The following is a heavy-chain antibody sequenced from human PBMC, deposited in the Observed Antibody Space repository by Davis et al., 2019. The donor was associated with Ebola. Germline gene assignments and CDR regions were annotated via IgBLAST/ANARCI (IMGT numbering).Heavy chain of an antibody. CDR1: GYIYINYW. CDR2: IVPRDSDA. Sequence: GESLKISCHRSGYIYINYWSAWVRQMPGKGLEWMGIIVPRDSDARYSPSFQGQVTISADQSISTAYLQWSSLKASDTAMYYCAREGYYYDSRGYPHEYWGQGTLVTVSS. CDR3: AREGYYYDSRGYPHEY. V-gene: IGHV5-51*01. J-gene: IGHJ4*02. D-gene: IGHD3-22*01.